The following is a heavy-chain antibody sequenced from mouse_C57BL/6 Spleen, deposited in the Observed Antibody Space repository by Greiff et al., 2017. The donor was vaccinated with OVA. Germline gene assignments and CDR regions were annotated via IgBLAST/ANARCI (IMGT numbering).Heavy chain of an antibody. CDR1: GYTFTDYN. Sequence: EVMLVESGPELVKPGASVKIPCKASGYTFTDYNMDWVKQSHGKSLEWIGDINPNNGGTIYNQKFKGKATLTVDKSSSTAYMELRSLTSEDTAVYYCAREEFAYWGQGTLVTVSA. CDR2: INPNNGGT. V-gene: IGHV1-18*01. J-gene: IGHJ3*01. CDR3: AREEFAY.